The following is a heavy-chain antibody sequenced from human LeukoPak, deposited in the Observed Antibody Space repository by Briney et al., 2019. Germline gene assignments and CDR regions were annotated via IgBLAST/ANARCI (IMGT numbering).Heavy chain of an antibody. D-gene: IGHD2-15*01. CDR3: AKGGGGGSLTPLLVY. CDR1: GFTFSSYD. CDR2: IGTAGDT. J-gene: IGHJ4*02. V-gene: IGHV3-13*01. Sequence: GGSPRLSCAASGFTFSSYDMHWVRHATGKGLEWVSAIGTAGDTYYPGSVKGRFTISRENAKNSLYLQMNSLRAGDTAVYYCAKGGGGGSLTPLLVYWGQGTLVTVSS.